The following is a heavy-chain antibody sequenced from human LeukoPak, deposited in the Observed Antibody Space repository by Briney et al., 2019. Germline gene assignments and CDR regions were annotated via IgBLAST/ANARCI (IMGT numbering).Heavy chain of an antibody. CDR1: GFTFGDYA. V-gene: IGHV3-49*04. D-gene: IGHD4-17*01. CDR3: TRNDYGDFQFDYGMDV. CDR2: IRSKAYGGTT. J-gene: IGHJ6*02. Sequence: GGSLRLSCTASGFTFGDYAMSWVRQAPGKGLEWVGFIRSKAYGGTTEYAASVKGRFTISRDDSNSIAYLQMNSLKTEDTAVYYCTRNDYGDFQFDYGMDVWGQGTTVTVSS.